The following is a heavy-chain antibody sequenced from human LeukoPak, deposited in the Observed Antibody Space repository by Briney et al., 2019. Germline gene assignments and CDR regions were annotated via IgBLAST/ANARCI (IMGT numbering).Heavy chain of an antibody. Sequence: PSETLSLTCIVSGGSISSSSYYWGWIRQPPGKGLEWIGSIYYSGSTYYNPSLKSRVTISVDTSKNQFSLKLSSVTAADTAVYYCARLGKIDVVVPAAKPITPWGQGTLVTVSS. CDR3: ARLGKIDVVVPAAKPITP. J-gene: IGHJ5*02. CDR1: GGSISSSSYY. V-gene: IGHV4-39*01. CDR2: IYYSGST. D-gene: IGHD2-2*02.